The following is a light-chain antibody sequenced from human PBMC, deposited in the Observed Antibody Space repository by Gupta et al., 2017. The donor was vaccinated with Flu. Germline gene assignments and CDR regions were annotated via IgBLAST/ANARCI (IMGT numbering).Light chain of an antibody. J-gene: IGKJ2*01. CDR1: QSVSSS. CDR3: QHRSNWPRFT. Sequence: EIVLTQSPATLSLSPGKRATLSCRASQSVSSSLAWYQQKPGQAPRLLIYDASNRVTGIPARFSGSGSGTDFTLTISSLEPEDFAVYYCQHRSNWPRFTFGQGTKLEIK. CDR2: DAS. V-gene: IGKV3-11*01.